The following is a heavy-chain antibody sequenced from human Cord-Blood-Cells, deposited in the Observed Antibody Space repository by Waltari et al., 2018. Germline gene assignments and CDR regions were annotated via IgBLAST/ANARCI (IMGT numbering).Heavy chain of an antibody. CDR3: AHKPAPTSSSCYYFDY. V-gene: IGHV2-5*02. Sequence: ITFTESGPTLVKPTQTLKLTCTFSGFSLSTSAVRVGWNRQPPGKAREWLALIYWDDDKRYSPSLKSRLTITNDTSKNQVVLTMTNMDPVDTATYYCAHKPAPTSSSCYYFDYWGQGTLVTVSS. CDR2: IYWDDDK. D-gene: IGHD6-13*01. CDR1: GFSLSTSAVR. J-gene: IGHJ4*02.